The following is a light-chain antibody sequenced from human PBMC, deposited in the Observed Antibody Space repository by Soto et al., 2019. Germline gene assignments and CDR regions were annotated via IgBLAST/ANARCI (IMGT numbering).Light chain of an antibody. V-gene: IGKV3-11*01. J-gene: IGKJ4*01. CDR3: QQRSNWPSLT. CDR1: QSISRS. Sequence: EIVLTQSPATLSLSPGERATLSCRASQSISRSLAWYQQKPGQAPRLLISSASTRATGIPARFSGSGSGTDFTLTISSLEPEDFAVYYCQQRSNWPSLTFGGGTKVDI. CDR2: SAS.